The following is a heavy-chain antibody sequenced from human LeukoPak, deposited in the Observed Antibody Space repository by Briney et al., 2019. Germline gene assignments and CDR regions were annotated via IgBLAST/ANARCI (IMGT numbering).Heavy chain of an antibody. D-gene: IGHD4-23*01. Sequence: GVSLRLFCAASGFTFYSYSMNWVRQARGKGLEWVSSISSSSNYIYYADSVRGRFTISRDNAKNSLYLQMRSLRAEDTAVYYCAKDLGSVVTPPSLDFWGQGTLVTVSS. CDR3: AKDLGSVVTPPSLDF. CDR2: ISSSSNYI. CDR1: GFTFYSYS. J-gene: IGHJ4*02. V-gene: IGHV3-21*04.